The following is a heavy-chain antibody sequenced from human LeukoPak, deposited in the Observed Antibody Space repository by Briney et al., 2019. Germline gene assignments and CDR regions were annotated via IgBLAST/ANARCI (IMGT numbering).Heavy chain of an antibody. CDR3: AKKWGHARTESGNYVDD. CDR2: IRYDGSNK. Sequence: GGSLRLSCAASGFTFSNYAMHWVRQAPGKGLEWVAFIRYDGSNKYYTDSVKGRFTISRDNSKDTLYLQMDSLRAEDTAVYYCAKKWGHARTESGNYVDDWGQGTMVTVSP. V-gene: IGHV3-30*02. D-gene: IGHD1-26*01. J-gene: IGHJ4*02. CDR1: GFTFSNYA.